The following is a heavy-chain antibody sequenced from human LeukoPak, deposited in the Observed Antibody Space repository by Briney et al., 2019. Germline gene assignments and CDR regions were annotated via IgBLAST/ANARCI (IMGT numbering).Heavy chain of an antibody. V-gene: IGHV3-23*01. D-gene: IGHD6-13*01. CDR1: GFTFSSSA. CDR2: ISVSGGST. CDR3: ARAPSTVRSWYYFDY. J-gene: IGHJ4*02. Sequence: QTGGSLRLSCVASGFTFSSSAMSWVRQAPGKGLEWVSSISVSGGSTYYADSVKGRFTISRDNSKNTLYLQMNSLRAEDTAVYYCARAPSTVRSWYYFDYWGQGTLVTVSS.